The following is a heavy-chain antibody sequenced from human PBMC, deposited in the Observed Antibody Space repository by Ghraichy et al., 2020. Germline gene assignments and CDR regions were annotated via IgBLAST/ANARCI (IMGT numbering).Heavy chain of an antibody. CDR3: ARDMVISSFFY. CDR2: ISASGSII. CDR1: GFIFSDYY. V-gene: IGHV3-11*01. J-gene: IGHJ4*02. D-gene: IGHD2-21*01. Sequence: GGSLRLSCAASGFIFSDYYMNWIRQAPGEGLEWLSFISASGSIIHYADSVKGRFTISRDNAKNSVYLQMNSLRAEDTAVYYCARDMVISSFFYWGQGSLVAFSS.